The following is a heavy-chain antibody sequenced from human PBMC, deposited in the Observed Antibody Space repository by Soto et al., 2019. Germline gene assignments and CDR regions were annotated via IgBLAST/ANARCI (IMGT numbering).Heavy chain of an antibody. V-gene: IGHV3-21*01. J-gene: IGHJ6*02. D-gene: IGHD2-2*01. CDR1: GFTFRSHS. Sequence: PGGSLRLSCEGSGFTFRSHSMNWVRQAPGRGLEWVASISTSSSFIYYGDSVRGRFIISRDNAKNSLDLQMDSLRVEDTDVYYCARENKDVNKSTSISSGSNGMDVWGQGIT. CDR2: ISTSSSFI. CDR3: ARENKDVNKSTSISSGSNGMDV.